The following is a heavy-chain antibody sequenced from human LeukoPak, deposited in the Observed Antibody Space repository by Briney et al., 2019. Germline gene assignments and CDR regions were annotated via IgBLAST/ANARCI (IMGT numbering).Heavy chain of an antibody. Sequence: PGGSLRLSCAASGFTVSSKYMSWVRQAPGKGLEWVSIIYSDGNTYYADSVEGRFTISRDNSQNTLYLQLNSLRAEDTAVYYCARSERRVNFDYWGQGTLVTVSS. CDR1: GFTVSSKY. D-gene: IGHD1-1*01. J-gene: IGHJ4*02. CDR2: IYSDGNT. V-gene: IGHV3-66*01. CDR3: ARSERRVNFDY.